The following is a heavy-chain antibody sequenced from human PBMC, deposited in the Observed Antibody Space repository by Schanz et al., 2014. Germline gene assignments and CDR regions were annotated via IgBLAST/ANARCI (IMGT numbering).Heavy chain of an antibody. CDR3: ARGYGDSPTDF. V-gene: IGHV1-2*04. D-gene: IGHD4-17*01. CDR1: GGTFSSFG. Sequence: VQLEQSGAEVKKPGSSVKVSCKASGGTFSSFGINWVRQAPGQGLEWMGWINPNSGTTNYAQKFQGWVTMTRDTSISTAYMELSRLRSEDTAVYYCARGYGDSPTDFWGQGTLVTVSS. CDR2: INPNSGTT. J-gene: IGHJ4*02.